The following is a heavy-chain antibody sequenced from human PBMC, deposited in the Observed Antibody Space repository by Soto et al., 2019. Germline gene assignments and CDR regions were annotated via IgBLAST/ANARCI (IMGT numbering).Heavy chain of an antibody. D-gene: IGHD5-12*01. CDR3: TRGRSGYSGYDPLDY. Sequence: PGGSLRLSCAASGFTFSTYWMHWVRQAPGKGLVWVSRIKSDGSSTSYADSVKGRFTISRDNAKNTLYLQMNSLRAEDTAVYYCTRGRSGYSGYDPLDYWGQGTLVPVSS. CDR1: GFTFSTYW. J-gene: IGHJ4*02. CDR2: IKSDGSST. V-gene: IGHV3-74*01.